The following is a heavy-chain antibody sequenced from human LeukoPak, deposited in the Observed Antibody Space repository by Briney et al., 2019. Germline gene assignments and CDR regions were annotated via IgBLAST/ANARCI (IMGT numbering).Heavy chain of an antibody. Sequence: PSETLSLTCAVYGGSFSGYYWSWIRQPPGKGLEWIGEINHSGSTNYNPSLKSRVTISVDTSKNQFSLKLSSVTAADTAVYYCARRRIAAAGRYYYYYYYMDVWGKGTTVTISS. J-gene: IGHJ6*03. D-gene: IGHD6-13*01. CDR2: INHSGST. CDR1: GGSFSGYY. V-gene: IGHV4-34*01. CDR3: ARRRIAAAGRYYYYYYYMDV.